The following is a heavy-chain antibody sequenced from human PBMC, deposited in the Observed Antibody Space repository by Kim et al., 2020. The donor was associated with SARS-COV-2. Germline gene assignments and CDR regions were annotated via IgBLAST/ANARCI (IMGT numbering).Heavy chain of an antibody. J-gene: IGHJ4*02. CDR2: ISSSSSTI. D-gene: IGHD3-22*01. CDR3: AREGASITMIVVFHYFDY. V-gene: IGHV3-48*02. Sequence: GGSLRHSCAASGFTFSSYSMNWVRQAPGKGLEWVSYISSSSSTIYYADSVKGRFTISRDNAKNSLYLQMNSLRDEDTAVYYCAREGASITMIVVFHYFDYWGQGTLVTVSS. CDR1: GFTFSSYS.